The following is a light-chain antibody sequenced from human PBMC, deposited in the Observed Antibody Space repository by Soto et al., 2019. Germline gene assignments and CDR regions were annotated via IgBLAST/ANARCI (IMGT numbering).Light chain of an antibody. Sequence: DIQMTQAPSSLSASVGDRVTITCRARQDISTYLAWYQQKPGKDPKLLISAAYTLESGVPPRFSGSGSGTDFTLTISSLQPEDVATYYCQKYDNAPLTFGGGTKVEIK. CDR3: QKYDNAPLT. J-gene: IGKJ4*01. CDR2: AAY. CDR1: QDISTY. V-gene: IGKV1-27*01.